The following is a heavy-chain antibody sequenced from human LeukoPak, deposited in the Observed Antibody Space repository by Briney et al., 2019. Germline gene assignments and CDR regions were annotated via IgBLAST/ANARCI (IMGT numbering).Heavy chain of an antibody. V-gene: IGHV1-2*02. D-gene: IGHD1-26*01. Sequence: ASVKVSCKASGYTFTSYGISWVRQAPGQGLEWMGWINPNSGGTNYAQKFQGRVTMTRDTSISTAYMELSRLRSDDTAVYYCARDPGWELPLFDYWGQGTLVTVSS. CDR2: INPNSGGT. CDR3: ARDPGWELPLFDY. J-gene: IGHJ4*02. CDR1: GYTFTSYG.